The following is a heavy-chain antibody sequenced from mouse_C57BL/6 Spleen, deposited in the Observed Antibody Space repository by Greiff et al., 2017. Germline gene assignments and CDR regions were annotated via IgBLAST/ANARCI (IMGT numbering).Heavy chain of an antibody. D-gene: IGHD1-1*01. CDR2: INPNNGGT. Sequence: EVQLQQSGPELVKPGASVKMSCKASGYTFTDYNMHWVKQSHGKSLEWIGYINPNNGGTSYNQKFKGKATLTVNKSSSTAYMELRSLTSEDSAVYYCARSQPSTDYYAMDYWGQGTSVTVSS. CDR1: GYTFTDYN. J-gene: IGHJ4*01. CDR3: ARSQPSTDYYAMDY. V-gene: IGHV1-22*01.